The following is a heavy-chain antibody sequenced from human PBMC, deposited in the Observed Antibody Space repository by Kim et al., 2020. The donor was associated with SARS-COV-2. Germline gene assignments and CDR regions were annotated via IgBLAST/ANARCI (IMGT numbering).Heavy chain of an antibody. Sequence: GGSLRLSCAASGFAFSSYTMSWVRQAPGKGLEWVSSINSDSSYIYYADSVKGRFTISRDNARNSLYLQVKTLRAEDTAVYYCAKLYQLLDMGYDIDYWG. V-gene: IGHV3-21*01. D-gene: IGHD2-2*01. J-gene: IGHJ4*01. CDR1: GFAFSSYT. CDR2: INSDSSYI. CDR3: AKLYQLLDMGYDIDY.